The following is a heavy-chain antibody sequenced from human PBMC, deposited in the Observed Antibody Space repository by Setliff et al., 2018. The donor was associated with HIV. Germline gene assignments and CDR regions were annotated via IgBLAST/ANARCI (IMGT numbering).Heavy chain of an antibody. CDR2: INTDGSSA. D-gene: IGHD3-16*01. CDR1: GFTSSNSW. Sequence: PGGSLRLSCAASGFTSSNSWMHWVRQAPGKGLVWVSRINTDGSSATYADSAKGRFTNSRDNAKNTLYLQMDSLRAEDTAVYYCARGGANPSWFDSWGQGTLVTVSS. CDR3: ARGGANPSWFDS. J-gene: IGHJ5*01. V-gene: IGHV3-74*03.